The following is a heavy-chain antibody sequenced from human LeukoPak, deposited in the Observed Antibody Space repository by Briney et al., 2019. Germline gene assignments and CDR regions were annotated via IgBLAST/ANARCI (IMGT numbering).Heavy chain of an antibody. CDR1: GGSISSSSYC. V-gene: IGHV4-39*01. D-gene: IGHD3-10*01. CDR3: RYYGSGSYYNLLNYYYYMDV. Sequence: SETLSLTCTVSGGSISSSSYCWGWIRQPPGKGLEWIGSIYYSGSTYYNPSLKSRVTISVDTSKNQFSLKLSSVTAADTAVYYCRYYGSGSYYNLLNYYYYMDVWGKGTTVTISS. J-gene: IGHJ6*03. CDR2: IYYSGST.